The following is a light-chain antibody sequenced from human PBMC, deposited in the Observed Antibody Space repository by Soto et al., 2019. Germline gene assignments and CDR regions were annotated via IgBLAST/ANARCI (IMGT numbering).Light chain of an antibody. CDR1: SSNMGSNT. J-gene: IGLJ2*01. Sequence: QSVLTQPPSASGTPGQGVAISCSGSSSNMGSNTVNWYQHLPGTAPKLLIYNDNQRPSGVPDRFFGSKSGTSASPAITGLQSEDEADYYCAAWDGSLNHILFGGGTQLTVL. V-gene: IGLV1-44*01. CDR3: AAWDGSLNHIL. CDR2: NDN.